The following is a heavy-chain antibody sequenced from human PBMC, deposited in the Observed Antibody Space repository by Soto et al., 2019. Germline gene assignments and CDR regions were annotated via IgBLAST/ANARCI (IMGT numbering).Heavy chain of an antibody. J-gene: IGHJ3*02. CDR2: IYHSGNT. Sequence: PSETLSLTCAVSDYSISSGYYWGWIRQPPGKGLEWIGSIYHSGNTYYNPSLKSRVTISVDTSKNQFSLKLSSVTAADTAVYYCARDRGTYCGGYCFAGWAFDIGGQGXMVTV. CDR3: ARDRGTYCGGYCFAGWAFDI. V-gene: IGHV4-38-2*02. D-gene: IGHD2-21*02. CDR1: DYSISSGYY.